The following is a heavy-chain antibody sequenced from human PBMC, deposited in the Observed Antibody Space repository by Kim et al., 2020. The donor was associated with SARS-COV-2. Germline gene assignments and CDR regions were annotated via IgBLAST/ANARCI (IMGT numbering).Heavy chain of an antibody. V-gene: IGHV1-69*13. D-gene: IGHD6-19*01. CDR2: IIPIFGTA. CDR1: GGTFSSYA. J-gene: IGHJ4*02. Sequence: SVKVSCKASGGTFSSYAISWVRQAPGQGLEWMGGIIPIFGTANYAQKFQGRVTITADESTSTAYMELSSLRSEDTAVYYCARDRAYSSGWYYFDYWGQGTLVTVSS. CDR3: ARDRAYSSGWYYFDY.